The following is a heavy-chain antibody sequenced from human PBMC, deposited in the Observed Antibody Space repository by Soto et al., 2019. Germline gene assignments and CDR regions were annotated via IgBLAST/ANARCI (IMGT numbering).Heavy chain of an antibody. CDR3: ARTITIFGVVIFKTGPSYGMDV. D-gene: IGHD3-3*01. CDR1: GDSVSSNSAA. Sequence: SQTLSLTCAISGDSVSSNSAAWNWIRQSPSRGLEWLGRTYYRSKWYNDYAVSVKSRITINPDTSKNQFSLQLNSVTPEDTAVYYCARTITIFGVVIFKTGPSYGMDVWAQGTTVTVSS. CDR2: TYYRSKWYN. J-gene: IGHJ6*02. V-gene: IGHV6-1*01.